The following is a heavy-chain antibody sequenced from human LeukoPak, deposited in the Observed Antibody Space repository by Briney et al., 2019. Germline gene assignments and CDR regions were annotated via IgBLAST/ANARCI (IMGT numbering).Heavy chain of an antibody. CDR2: IWYDGSNK. D-gene: IGHD3-10*01. J-gene: IGHJ4*02. Sequence: GGSLRLSCAASGFTFSSYVMHWVRQAPGKGLEWVAVIWYDGSNKYYADSVKGRFTISRDNSKNTLYLQMNSLRAEDTAVYYCAKEGRYYGSGSLDYWGQGTLVTVSS. V-gene: IGHV3-33*06. CDR1: GFTFSSYV. CDR3: AKEGRYYGSGSLDY.